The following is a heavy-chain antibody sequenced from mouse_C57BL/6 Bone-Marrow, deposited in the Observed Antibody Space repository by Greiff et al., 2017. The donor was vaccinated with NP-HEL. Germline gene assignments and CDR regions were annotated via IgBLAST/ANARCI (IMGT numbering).Heavy chain of an antibody. CDR1: GFTFSSYA. CDR2: ISSGGDYI. Sequence: EVKLQESGEGLVKPGGSLKLSCAASGFTFSSYAMSWVRQTPEKRLEWVAYISSGGDYIYYADTVKGRFTISRDNARNTLYLQMSSLKSEDTAMYYCTVYYGSSDYWGQGTTLTVSS. D-gene: IGHD1-1*01. CDR3: TVYYGSSDY. V-gene: IGHV5-9-1*02. J-gene: IGHJ2*01.